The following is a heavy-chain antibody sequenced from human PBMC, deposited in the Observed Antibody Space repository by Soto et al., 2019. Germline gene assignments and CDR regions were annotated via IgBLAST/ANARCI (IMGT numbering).Heavy chain of an antibody. D-gene: IGHD6-13*01. V-gene: IGHV3-30-3*01. CDR2: ISYDGSNK. CDR3: ARDRVAAAGPGPRGPIYYYYGMDV. J-gene: IGHJ6*02. CDR1: GFTFSSYA. Sequence: GGSLRLSCAASGFTFSSYAMHWVRQAPGKGLEWVAVISYDGSNKYYADSVKGRFTISRDNSKNTLYLQMNSLRAEDTAVYYCARDRVAAAGPGPRGPIYYYYGMDVWGQGTTVTVSS.